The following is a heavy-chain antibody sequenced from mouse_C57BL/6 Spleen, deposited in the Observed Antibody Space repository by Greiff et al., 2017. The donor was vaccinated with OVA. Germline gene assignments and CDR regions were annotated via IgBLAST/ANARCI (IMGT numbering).Heavy chain of an antibody. Sequence: QVQLKESGAELVKPGASVKISCKASGYAFSSYWLNWVKQRPGKGLEWIGQIYPGDGDTNYNGKFKGKATLTADKSSSTAYMQLSSLTSEDSAVYFCARPLRQLPYAMDYWGQGTSVTVSS. D-gene: IGHD3-2*01. CDR2: IYPGDGDT. CDR3: ARPLRQLPYAMDY. J-gene: IGHJ4*01. V-gene: IGHV1-80*01. CDR1: GYAFSSYW.